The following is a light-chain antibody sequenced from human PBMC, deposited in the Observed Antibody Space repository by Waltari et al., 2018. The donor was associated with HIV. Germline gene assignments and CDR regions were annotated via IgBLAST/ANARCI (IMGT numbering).Light chain of an antibody. J-gene: IGLJ3*02. V-gene: IGLV2-14*01. CDR3: SSYTSSNTVV. Sequence: QSALTQPASVSGSPGQSITISCTGTSGAFGSFNYVSWYQHHPGKAPKFMIYEVSKRPSGVSNRFSGSKSGNTASLIISGLQAEDEGDYYCSSYTSSNTVVFGGGTKLTVL. CDR2: EVS. CDR1: SGAFGSFNY.